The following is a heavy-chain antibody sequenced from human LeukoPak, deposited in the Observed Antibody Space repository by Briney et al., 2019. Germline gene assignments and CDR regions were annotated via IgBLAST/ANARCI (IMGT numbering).Heavy chain of an antibody. V-gene: IGHV3-7*01. CDR1: GFTFGRHW. D-gene: IGHD3-22*01. CDR3: AKDSTLFKFGYDNSGHFDY. J-gene: IGHJ4*02. Sequence: GGSLRLSCAASGFTFGRHWMSWVRQAPGKGLEWVAHMNQGGSETTNVDSVKGRFTISRDDAKNLVFLQMNSLRAEDTAVYYCAKDSTLFKFGYDNSGHFDYWGRGTLVTVSS. CDR2: MNQGGSET.